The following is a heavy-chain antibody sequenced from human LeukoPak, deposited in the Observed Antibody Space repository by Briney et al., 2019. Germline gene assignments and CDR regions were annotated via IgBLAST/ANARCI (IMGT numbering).Heavy chain of an antibody. J-gene: IGHJ4*02. CDR2: IYYSGST. Sequence: SETLSLTCTVSGGSISSYYWSWIRQPPGKGLEWIGYIYYSGSTNYNPSLKSRVTISVDTSKNRFSLKLSSVTAADTAVYYCARADYPTHDFDYWGQGTLVTVSS. CDR3: ARADYPTHDFDY. D-gene: IGHD4-11*01. V-gene: IGHV4-59*01. CDR1: GGSISSYY.